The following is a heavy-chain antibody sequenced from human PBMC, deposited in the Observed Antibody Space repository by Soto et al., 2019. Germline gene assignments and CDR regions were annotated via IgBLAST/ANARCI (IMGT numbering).Heavy chain of an antibody. J-gene: IGHJ4*02. D-gene: IGHD4-17*01. CDR2: IYYSGST. Sequence: SETLSLTCTVSGGSISSGGYYWSWIRQHPGKGLEWIGYIYYSGSTYYNPSLKSRVTISVDTSKNQFSLKLSSVTAADTAVYYCARVTTVPTYYFGYWGQGTLVTVSS. V-gene: IGHV4-31*03. CDR1: GGSISSGGYY. CDR3: ARVTTVPTYYFGY.